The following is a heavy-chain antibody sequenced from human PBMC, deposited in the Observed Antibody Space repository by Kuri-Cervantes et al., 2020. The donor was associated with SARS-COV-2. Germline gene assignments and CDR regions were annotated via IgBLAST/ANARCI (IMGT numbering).Heavy chain of an antibody. CDR1: GFTVSSNY. Sequence: GESLKISCAASGFTVSSNYMSWVRQAPGKGLEWVTVISNDGRTEHYADSVKGRFTISRDKAKNTLYLQMNSLRPEDTAVYYCARDPHGMDVWGQGTMVTVSS. CDR3: ARDPHGMDV. J-gene: IGHJ6*02. CDR2: ISNDGRTE. V-gene: IGHV3-30*03.